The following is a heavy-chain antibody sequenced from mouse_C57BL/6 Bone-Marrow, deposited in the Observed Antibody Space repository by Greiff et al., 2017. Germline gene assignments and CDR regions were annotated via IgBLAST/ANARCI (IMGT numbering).Heavy chain of an antibody. CDR1: GYTFTSYG. J-gene: IGHJ3*01. CDR2: IYPRSGNT. Sequence: VQLQQSGAELARPGASVKLSCKASGYTFTSYGISWVKQRTGQGLEWIGEIYPRSGNTYYNEKFKGKATLTADKSSSTAYMELRSLTSEDSAVDFCGRWTGYYGGGFAYWGQGTLVTVSA. D-gene: IGHD1-1*01. CDR3: GRWTGYYGGGFAY. V-gene: IGHV1-81*01.